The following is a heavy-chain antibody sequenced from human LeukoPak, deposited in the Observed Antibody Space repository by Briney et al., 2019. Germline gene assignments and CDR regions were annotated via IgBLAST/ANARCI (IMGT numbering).Heavy chain of an antibody. J-gene: IGHJ5*02. CDR1: GYSISSGYY. CDR2: IYHSGST. V-gene: IGHV4-38-2*02. Sequence: SETLSLTCAVSGYSISSGYYWGWIRQPPGKGLEWIGSIYHSGSTYYNPSLKSRVTISVDTSKNQFSLKLSSVTAADTAVYYCARDGTVTTTNWFDPWGQGTLVTVSS. CDR3: ARDGTVTTTNWFDP. D-gene: IGHD4-11*01.